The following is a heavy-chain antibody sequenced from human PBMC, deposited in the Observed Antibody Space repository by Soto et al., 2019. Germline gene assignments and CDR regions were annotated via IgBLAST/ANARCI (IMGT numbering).Heavy chain of an antibody. CDR1: GLTFSSYA. Sequence: HPGGSLRLSCAASGLTFSSYAMHWVRQAPGKGLEWVAVISYDGSNKYYADSVKGRFTISRDNSKNTLYLQMNSLRAEDTAVYYCARSLLSWSGYLYYYYYGMDVWGQGTTVTVSS. CDR2: ISYDGSNK. D-gene: IGHD3-3*01. J-gene: IGHJ6*02. V-gene: IGHV3-30-3*01. CDR3: ARSLLSWSGYLYYYYYGMDV.